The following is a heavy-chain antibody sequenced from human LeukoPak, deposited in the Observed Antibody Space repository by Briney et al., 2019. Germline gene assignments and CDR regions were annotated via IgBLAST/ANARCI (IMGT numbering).Heavy chain of an antibody. Sequence: SETLSLTCTVSGGSISSYYWSWIRQPPGKELEHIGYVYYNGDTNYNPSLKSRVTISVDTSKNQFSLKLTSVTAADTAVYYCARGVRAMDVWGQGTTVTVSS. CDR2: VYYNGDT. V-gene: IGHV4-59*01. D-gene: IGHD1-1*01. CDR1: GGSISSYY. CDR3: ARGVRAMDV. J-gene: IGHJ6*02.